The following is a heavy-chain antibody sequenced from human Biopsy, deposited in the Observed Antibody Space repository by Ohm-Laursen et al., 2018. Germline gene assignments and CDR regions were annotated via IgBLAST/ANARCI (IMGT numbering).Heavy chain of an antibody. CDR3: ARVGAGAPSIDYFDY. J-gene: IGHJ4*02. CDR2: HYYSGST. CDR1: GGSIGSFF. V-gene: IGHV4-59*01. Sequence: SETLSLPCTVSGGSIGSFFWLWVRQPPGKGRVWIGYHYYSGSTNYNPSLRSRVNISGDRFKNQFSLELSAVTPADTAVYYCARVGAGAPSIDYFDYWGQGALVTVSS. D-gene: IGHD1-26*01.